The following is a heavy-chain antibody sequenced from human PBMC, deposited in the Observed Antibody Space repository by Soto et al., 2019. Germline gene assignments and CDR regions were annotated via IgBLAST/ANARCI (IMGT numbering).Heavy chain of an antibody. CDR3: AREGVLGGYYFDY. Sequence: GGSLRLSCAASGFTFSSYGMHWVRQAPGKGLEWVAVIWYDGSNKYYADSVKGRFTISRDNSKNTLYLQMNSLRAEDTAVYYCAREGVLGGYYFDYWGQGTLVTVSS. J-gene: IGHJ4*02. D-gene: IGHD3-16*01. CDR1: GFTFSSYG. CDR2: IWYDGSNK. V-gene: IGHV3-33*01.